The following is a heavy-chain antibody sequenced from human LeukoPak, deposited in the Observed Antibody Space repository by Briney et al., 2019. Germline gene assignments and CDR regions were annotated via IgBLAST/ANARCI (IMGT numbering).Heavy chain of an antibody. CDR2: MNPNSGNT. V-gene: IGHV1-8*01. D-gene: IGHD3-10*01. Sequence: ASVKVSCKASGYTFTSYDINWVRQATGQGLEWMGWMNPNSGNTGYAQKFQGRVTMTRNTSISTAYMELSSLRSEDTAVYYCARTLLWFGDLNFDYWGQGTLVTVSS. J-gene: IGHJ4*02. CDR3: ARTLLWFGDLNFDY. CDR1: GYTFTSYD.